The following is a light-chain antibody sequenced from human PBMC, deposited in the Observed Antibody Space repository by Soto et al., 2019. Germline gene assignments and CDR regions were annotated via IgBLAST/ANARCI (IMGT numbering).Light chain of an antibody. Sequence: QSALTQPASVSGSPGQSITISCTGTSSDVGGYNYVSWYQQHPGKAPKLMIYDVNNRPSGVSNRFSGSKSGNTASLPISGLQAADEDDYYCSSYTGSSTYAVFGGGTKLTVL. CDR2: DVN. CDR3: SSYTGSSTYAV. J-gene: IGLJ2*01. CDR1: SSDVGGYNY. V-gene: IGLV2-14*01.